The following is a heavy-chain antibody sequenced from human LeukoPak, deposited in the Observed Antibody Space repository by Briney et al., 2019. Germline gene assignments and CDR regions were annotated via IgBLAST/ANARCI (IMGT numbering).Heavy chain of an antibody. CDR1: GFTFSSYA. V-gene: IGHV3-23*01. Sequence: GGSLRLSCAASGFTFSSYAMSWVRQAPGKGLEWVSAISGSGGSTYYADSVKGRFTISRDNSKDTLYLQMNSLRAEDTAVYYCATLPRDGANYYYYGMDVWGQGTTVTVS. CDR3: ATLPRDGANYYYYGMDV. J-gene: IGHJ6*02. CDR2: ISGSGGST. D-gene: IGHD3-10*01.